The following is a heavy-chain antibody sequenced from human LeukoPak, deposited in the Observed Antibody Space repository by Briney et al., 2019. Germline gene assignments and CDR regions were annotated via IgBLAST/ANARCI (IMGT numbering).Heavy chain of an antibody. V-gene: IGHV4-61*02. J-gene: IGHJ4*02. CDR1: GGSISSGSYY. CDR3: ARERDGYNYIDY. Sequence: PSETLSLTCTVSGGSISSGSYYWSWIRQPAGKGLEWIGRIYTSGSTNYNPSLKSRVTISVDTSKNQFSLKLSSVTAADTAVCYCARERDGYNYIDYWGQGTLVTVSS. D-gene: IGHD5-24*01. CDR2: IYTSGST.